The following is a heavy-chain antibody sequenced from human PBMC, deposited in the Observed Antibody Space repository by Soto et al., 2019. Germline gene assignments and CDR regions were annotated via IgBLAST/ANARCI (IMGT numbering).Heavy chain of an antibody. D-gene: IGHD2-15*01. CDR3: VAGDYYYGMDV. J-gene: IGHJ6*02. CDR2: ISAYNGNT. V-gene: IGHV1-18*01. CDR1: GYTFTSYG. Sequence: ASVKVSCKASGYTFTSYGISWVRQAPGQGLEWMGWISAYNGNTNYAQKLQGRFTISRDNSKNTLYLQMNSLRADDTAVYYSVAGDYYYGMDVWGQGTTVTVSS.